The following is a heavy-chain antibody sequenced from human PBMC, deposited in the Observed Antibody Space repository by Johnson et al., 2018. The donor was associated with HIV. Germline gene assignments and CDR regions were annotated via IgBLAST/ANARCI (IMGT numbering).Heavy chain of an antibody. CDR3: ARDHTNSGSYSTYAFDI. V-gene: IGHV3-23*04. Sequence: MQLVESGGGLVKPGGSLRLSCAASEFTYSDFYINWIRQPPGKGLEWVSTFSGSGDNTYYADSVKGRFTISRDNSKNTLYLQMNSLRAEDTAVYYCARDHTNSGSYSTYAFDIWGQGTMVTVSS. CDR1: EFTYSDFY. D-gene: IGHD1-26*01. J-gene: IGHJ3*02. CDR2: FSGSGDNT.